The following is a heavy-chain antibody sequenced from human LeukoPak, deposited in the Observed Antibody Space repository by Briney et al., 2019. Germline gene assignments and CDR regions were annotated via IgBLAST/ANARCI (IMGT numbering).Heavy chain of an antibody. J-gene: IGHJ4*02. D-gene: IGHD3-3*01. V-gene: IGHV3-23*01. Sequence: GGSLRLSCAASGFTFSSYAMSWVRQAPGKGLEWVSAISGSGGSTYYADSVKGRFTISRDNSKNTLYLQMNSLRAEDTAVYYCAKDPQYYDFWSGSDYWGQGTLVTVSS. CDR1: GFTFSSYA. CDR3: AKDPQYYDFWSGSDY. CDR2: ISGSGGST.